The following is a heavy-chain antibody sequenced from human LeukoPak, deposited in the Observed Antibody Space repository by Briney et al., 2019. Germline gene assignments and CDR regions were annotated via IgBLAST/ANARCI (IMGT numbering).Heavy chain of an antibody. Sequence: ASVKVSCKASGYTFTSYDINWVRRATGQGLEWMGWMNPNSGNTGYAQKFQGRVTMTRNTTISTAYMELSSLRSEDTAVYYCARGRFSTIYHSSGEKFDPWGQGTLVTVSS. J-gene: IGHJ5*02. D-gene: IGHD6-19*01. CDR3: ARGRFSTIYHSSGEKFDP. V-gene: IGHV1-8*01. CDR1: GYTFTSYD. CDR2: MNPNSGNT.